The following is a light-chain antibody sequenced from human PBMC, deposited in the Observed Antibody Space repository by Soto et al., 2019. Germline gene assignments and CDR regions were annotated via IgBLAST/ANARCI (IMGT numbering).Light chain of an antibody. V-gene: IGLV2-14*01. CDR2: EVS. CDR1: TSDVGYYNF. CDR3: SSYSGSTAFYV. J-gene: IGLJ1*01. Sequence: QSSLTQPASVSGSPGQSITVACTGTTSDVGYYNFVSWYQQHPGKAPKPIIYEVSNRPSGVSNRFSASKYGNTASLTISGLQAEDEADYHCSSYSGSTAFYVFGTGTKVTVL.